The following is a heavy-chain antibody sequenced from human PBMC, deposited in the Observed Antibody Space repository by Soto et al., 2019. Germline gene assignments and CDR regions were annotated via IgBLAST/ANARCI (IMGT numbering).Heavy chain of an antibody. D-gene: IGHD3-10*01. CDR1: GYTLTELS. CDR3: ATDPRMYYYGSGSSHLFDY. J-gene: IGHJ4*02. CDR2: FDPEDGET. V-gene: IGHV1-24*01. Sequence: ASVKVSCKVSGYTLTELSMHWVRQAPGKGLEWMGGFDPEDGETIYAQKFQGRVTMTEDTSTDTAYMELSSLRSEDTAVYYCATDPRMYYYGSGSSHLFDYWGQGTLVTVSS.